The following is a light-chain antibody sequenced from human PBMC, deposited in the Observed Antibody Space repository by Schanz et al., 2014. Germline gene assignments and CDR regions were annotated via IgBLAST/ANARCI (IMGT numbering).Light chain of an antibody. V-gene: IGLV2-14*01. CDR1: SSDVGGTNY. Sequence: QSALTQPASVSGSPGQSITLSCTGTSSDVGGTNYVSWYQQHPGKVPKLMIYDVSNRPSGVSNRFSGSKSGNTASLTISGLQAEDEADYYCAAWDDSLSAWLFGGGTKLTVL. CDR2: DVS. J-gene: IGLJ3*02. CDR3: AAWDDSLSAWL.